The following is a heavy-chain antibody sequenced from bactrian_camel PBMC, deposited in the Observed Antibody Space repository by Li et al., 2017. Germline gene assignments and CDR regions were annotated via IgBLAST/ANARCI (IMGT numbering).Heavy chain of an antibody. CDR2: INGAGDMP. V-gene: IGHV3S31*01. Sequence: VQLVESGGGSVQAGGSLRLSCAASPYTYSDNVMVWFRQAPGQERERVASINGAGDMPFYADSVKGRFTISKDNAKNTLYLQMNNLKPEGTALYYCAARGRFCSSTGPSVAEFGRWGEGTQVTVS. D-gene: IGHD2*01. CDR1: PYTYSDNV. CDR3: AARGRFCSSTGPSVAEFGR. J-gene: IGHJ4*01.